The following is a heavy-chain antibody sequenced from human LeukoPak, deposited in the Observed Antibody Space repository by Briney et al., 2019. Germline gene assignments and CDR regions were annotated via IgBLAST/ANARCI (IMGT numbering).Heavy chain of an antibody. D-gene: IGHD5-18*01. J-gene: IGHJ4*02. V-gene: IGHV3-30*03. CDR1: GFTFSSYG. CDR3: ARATGLWTPFDY. Sequence: GGSLRLSCAASGFTFSSYGMHWVRQAPGKGLEWVAVLSSDGSNKYYADSVKGRFSISRDSSKNTLYLQMNSLRAEDTAVYYCARATGLWTPFDYWGQGTLVSVSS. CDR2: LSSDGSNK.